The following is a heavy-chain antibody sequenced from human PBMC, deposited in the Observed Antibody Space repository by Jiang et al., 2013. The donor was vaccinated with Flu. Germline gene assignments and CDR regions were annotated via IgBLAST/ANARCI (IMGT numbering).Heavy chain of an antibody. D-gene: IGHD3-10*01. V-gene: IGHV4-59*08. CDR2: IYSSGST. CDR3: ARRGYASGNSYYYYGMDV. J-gene: IGHJ6*04. Sequence: SLTCTVSGGSISNYYWNWIRQPPGKGLEWIGYIYSSGSTNYNPSLKSRVTISADTSKTQFSLKLTSVTASDTAVYFCARRGYASGNSYYYYGMDVWGKGTTVTVSS. CDR1: GGSISNYY.